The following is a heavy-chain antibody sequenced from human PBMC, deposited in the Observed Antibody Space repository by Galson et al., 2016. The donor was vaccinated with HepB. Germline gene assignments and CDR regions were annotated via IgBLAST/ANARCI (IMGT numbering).Heavy chain of an antibody. V-gene: IGHV1-3*01. CDR3: ARESDYYIYGMDV. CDR2: INPGNGNT. CDR1: GYTFTTYA. J-gene: IGHJ6*02. Sequence: SVKVSCKASGYTFTTYAMHWVRQAPGQKLEWMGWINPGNGNTKYSQKFQGRVTITRDTSASTAYMELSSLRSEDTAVYYCARESDYYIYGMDVWGQGTTVTASS.